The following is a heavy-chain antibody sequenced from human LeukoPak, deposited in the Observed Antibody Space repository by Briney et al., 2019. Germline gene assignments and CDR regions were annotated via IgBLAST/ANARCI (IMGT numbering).Heavy chain of an antibody. CDR1: GYSFTSYW. CDR3: ARRDKGYSYGYWFDP. J-gene: IGHJ5*02. Sequence: GESLKISCKGSGYSFTSYWIGWVRQMPGKGLEWMGIIYPGDSDTRYSPSFQGQVTISADKSISTAYLQWSGLKASDTAMYYCARRDKGYSYGYWFDPWGQGTLVTVSS. CDR2: IYPGDSDT. D-gene: IGHD5-18*01. V-gene: IGHV5-51*01.